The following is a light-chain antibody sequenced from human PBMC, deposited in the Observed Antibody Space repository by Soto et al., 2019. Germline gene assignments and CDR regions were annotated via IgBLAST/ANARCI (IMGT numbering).Light chain of an antibody. V-gene: IGLV1-47*01. Sequence: QSVLTQAPSASGTPGQRVTISCSGSSSNIGRRDVYWFQQLPGTAPKLLMYGNNQRPSGVPDRFSVSNSGTSATLAISGLRSDYEADYYCESWDASLGGFWVFGGGTKLTVL. J-gene: IGLJ3*02. CDR2: GNN. CDR3: ESWDASLGGFWV. CDR1: SSNIGRRD.